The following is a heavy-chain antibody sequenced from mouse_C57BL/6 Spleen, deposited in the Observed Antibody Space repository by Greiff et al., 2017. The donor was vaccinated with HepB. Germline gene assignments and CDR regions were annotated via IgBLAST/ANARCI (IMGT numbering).Heavy chain of an antibody. D-gene: IGHD1-1*01. CDR2: IDPSDSYT. CDR1: GYTFTSYW. CDR3: ARWNYYGSRWYFDV. V-gene: IGHV1-50*01. J-gene: IGHJ1*03. Sequence: QVQLQQPGAELVKPGASVKLSCKASGYTFTSYWMQWVKQRPGQGLEWIGEIDPSDSYTNYNQKFKGKATLTVDTSSSTAYMQLSSLTSEDSAVYYCARWNYYGSRWYFDVWGTGTTVTVSS.